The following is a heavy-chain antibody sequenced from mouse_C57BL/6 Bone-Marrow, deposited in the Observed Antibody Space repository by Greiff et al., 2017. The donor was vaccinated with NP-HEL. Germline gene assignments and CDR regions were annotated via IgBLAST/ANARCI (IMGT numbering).Heavy chain of an antibody. J-gene: IGHJ4*01. Sequence: VQLQESGAELARPGASVKLSCKASGYTFTSYGISWVKQRTGQGLEWIGVIYPRSGNTYYNEKFKGKATLTADKSSSTAYMELRSLTSEDSAVYFCARQLRLRGYYYAMDYWGQGTSVTVSS. CDR3: ARQLRLRGYYYAMDY. D-gene: IGHD3-2*02. CDR2: IYPRSGNT. V-gene: IGHV1-81*01. CDR1: GYTFTSYG.